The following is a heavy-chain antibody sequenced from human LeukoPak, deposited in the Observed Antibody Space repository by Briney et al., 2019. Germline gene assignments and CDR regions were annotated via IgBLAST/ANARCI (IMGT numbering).Heavy chain of an antibody. J-gene: IGHJ4*02. Sequence: KPSETLSLTCTVSGGSISSYYWSWIRQPPGKGLEWIGYIYYSGSTNYNPSLKSRVTLSVDTSKNLFSLKLSSVTAADTAVYSCARVAYDSSGYHLGYWGQGTLVTVSS. CDR3: ARVAYDSSGYHLGY. V-gene: IGHV4-59*08. D-gene: IGHD3-22*01. CDR1: GGSISSYY. CDR2: IYYSGST.